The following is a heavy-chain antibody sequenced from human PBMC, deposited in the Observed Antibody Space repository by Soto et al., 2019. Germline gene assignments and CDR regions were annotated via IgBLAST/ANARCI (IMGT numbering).Heavy chain of an antibody. J-gene: IGHJ4*02. CDR2: IWFDGSNK. CDR3: AREAMLYHFAY. V-gene: IGHV3-33*01. Sequence: QVQLVESGGGVVQPGRSMRLSCAAAGFTFSRHGMHWVRQAPGKGLEWVAAIWFDGSNKYYADPVKGRFTISRDNSQNTLYLQMNSLRADDTAVYYCAREAMLYHFAYWGQGPLVTVSS. CDR1: GFTFSRHG. D-gene: IGHD2-8*01.